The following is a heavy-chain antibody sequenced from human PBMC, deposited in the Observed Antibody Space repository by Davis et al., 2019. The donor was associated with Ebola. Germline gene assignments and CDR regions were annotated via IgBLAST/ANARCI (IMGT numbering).Heavy chain of an antibody. CDR3: AKDLIELIWTEPDY. Sequence: GESLKISCAASGFTFSIYSMNWVRQAPGKGLEWVSGIRGSGGHTYYADSVKGRFSISRDSSKNTLYLQMNSLRAEDTAVYYCAKDLIELIWTEPDYWGQGTLVTVSS. J-gene: IGHJ4*02. D-gene: IGHD1-1*01. CDR1: GFTFSIYS. V-gene: IGHV3-23*01. CDR2: IRGSGGHT.